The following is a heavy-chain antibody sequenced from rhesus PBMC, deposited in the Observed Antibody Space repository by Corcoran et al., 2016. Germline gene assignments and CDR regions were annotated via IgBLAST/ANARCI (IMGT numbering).Heavy chain of an antibody. CDR3: ARVTWIQHYYYGLDS. V-gene: IGHV4S7*01. CDR1: GGSISGGYG. D-gene: IGHD5-12*01. CDR2: IYSRSGNT. J-gene: IGHJ6*01. Sequence: QVQLQESGPGLLQPSETLSLTCAVSGGSISGGYGLVWIPQPPGPVLEGIGSIYSRSGNTYYNPSLKSRATSSTDTSKNQFSLKLSSVTAADTAVYYCARVTWIQHYYYGLDSWGQGVVVTVSS.